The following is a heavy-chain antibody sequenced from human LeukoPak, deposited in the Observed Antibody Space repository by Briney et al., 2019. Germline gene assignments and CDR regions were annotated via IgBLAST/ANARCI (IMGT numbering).Heavy chain of an antibody. CDR3: ARVKIAAAGTLVWFDP. J-gene: IGHJ5*02. CDR1: GGSFSGYY. V-gene: IGHV4-59*01. Sequence: SETLSLTCAVYGGSFSGYYWSWIRQPPGKGLEWIGYIYYSGSTNYNPSLKSRVTISVDTSKNQFSLKLSSVTAADTAVYYCARVKIAAAGTLVWFDPWGQGTLVTVSS. D-gene: IGHD6-13*01. CDR2: IYYSGST.